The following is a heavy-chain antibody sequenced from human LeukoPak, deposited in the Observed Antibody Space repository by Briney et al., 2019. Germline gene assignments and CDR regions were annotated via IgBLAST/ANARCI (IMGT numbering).Heavy chain of an antibody. V-gene: IGHV4-34*01. CDR2: MNHSGSA. J-gene: IGHJ5*02. CDR3: ARLRGATVAHNWFDP. CDR1: GFTFSSYG. D-gene: IGHD6-19*01. Sequence: GSLRLSCAASGFTFSSYGMHWVRQAPGKGLEWIGEMNHSGSANYNPSLKSRVTISVDTSKNQCSLRLSSVTAADTAVYYCARLRGATVAHNWFDPWGQGTLVTVSS.